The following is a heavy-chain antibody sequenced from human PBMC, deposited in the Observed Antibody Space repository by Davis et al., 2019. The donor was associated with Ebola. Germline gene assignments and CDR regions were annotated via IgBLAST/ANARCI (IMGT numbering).Heavy chain of an antibody. CDR3: ARDLAREFDY. V-gene: IGHV4-59*01. Sequence: PSETLSLTCTVSGGSISSYYWSWIRQPPGKGLEWIGYIYYSGSTNYNPSLKSRVTISVDTSKNQFSLKLSSVTAADTAVYYCARDLAREFDYWGQGTLVTVSS. CDR1: GGSISSYY. J-gene: IGHJ4*02. CDR2: IYYSGST.